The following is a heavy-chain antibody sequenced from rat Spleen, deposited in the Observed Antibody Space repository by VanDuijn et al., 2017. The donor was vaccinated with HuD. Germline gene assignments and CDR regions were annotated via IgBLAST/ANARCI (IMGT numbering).Heavy chain of an antibody. CDR3: ARHGDNYGWFAY. D-gene: IGHD1-10*01. V-gene: IGHV5-29*01. CDR2: INYDGSNI. J-gene: IGHJ3*01. Sequence: EVQLVESDGGLVQPGRSLKLSCAASGFTFSDCYMAWVRQAPTKGLEWVATINYDGSNIYYRDSVKGRFTISRNNAKSTLYLQMDSLRSEDTATYYCARHGDNYGWFAYWGQGTLVTVSS. CDR1: GFTFSDCY.